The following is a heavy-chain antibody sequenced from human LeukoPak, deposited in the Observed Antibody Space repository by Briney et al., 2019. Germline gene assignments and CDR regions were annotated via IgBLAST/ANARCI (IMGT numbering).Heavy chain of an antibody. V-gene: IGHV4-59*11. CDR1: GVSINSHY. CDR3: ARVLLNYYHMDV. CDR2: IYDSGSA. J-gene: IGHJ6*03. Sequence: SETLSLTCTVSGVSINSHYWSWIRQPPGKGLEWIGFIYDSGSANYKSSLKSRVSMSVDTSKNQVSLKLNSVTAADTAVYYCARVLLNYYHMDVWGKGTTVTVSS. D-gene: IGHD2-21*01.